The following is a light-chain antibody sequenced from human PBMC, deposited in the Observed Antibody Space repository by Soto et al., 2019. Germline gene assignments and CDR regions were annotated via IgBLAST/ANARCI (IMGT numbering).Light chain of an antibody. V-gene: IGKV1-5*01. CDR1: QSVSDW. J-gene: IGKJ3*01. CDR3: QQYNTVGIT. CDR2: DAS. Sequence: DIQMTQSPSTLSASVGDRVTLTCWASQSVSDWLAWYQQKPGKAPKLLIYDASTLETGVPSRFSGSGSQTEFTLTITSLQPDDFATYFCQQYNTVGITFGPGTTVDV.